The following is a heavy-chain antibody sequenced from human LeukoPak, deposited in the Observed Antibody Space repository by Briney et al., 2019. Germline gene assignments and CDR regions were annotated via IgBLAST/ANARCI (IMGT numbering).Heavy chain of an antibody. Sequence: SETLSLTCTVSGGSISSYYWSWIRQPPGKGLEWIGYIYYSGSTNYNPSLKSRVTISVDTSKNQFSLKLSSVTAADTAVYYCARNNDSSVFFDSWGQGTLVTVSS. J-gene: IGHJ4*02. CDR3: ARNNDSSVFFDS. CDR2: IYYSGST. D-gene: IGHD3-22*01. V-gene: IGHV4-59*08. CDR1: GGSISSYY.